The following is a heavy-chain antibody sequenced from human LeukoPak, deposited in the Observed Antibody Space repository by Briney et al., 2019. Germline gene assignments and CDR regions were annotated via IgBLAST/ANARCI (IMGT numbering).Heavy chain of an antibody. CDR3: AKGIYCSSTSCYQY. Sequence: GGSLRLPCAASGFTFSSYAMSWVRQAPGKGLEWVSAISGSGGSTYYADSVKGRFTISRDNSKNTLYLQMNSLRAEDTAVYYCAKGIYCSSTSCYQYWGQGTLVTVSS. J-gene: IGHJ4*02. CDR2: ISGSGGST. CDR1: GFTFSSYA. D-gene: IGHD2-2*01. V-gene: IGHV3-23*01.